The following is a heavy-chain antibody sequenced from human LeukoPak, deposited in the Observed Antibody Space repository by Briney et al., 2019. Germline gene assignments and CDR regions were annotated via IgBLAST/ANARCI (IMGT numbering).Heavy chain of an antibody. D-gene: IGHD1-26*01. CDR1: GFTFSSYS. Sequence: GGSLRLSCVASGFTFSSYSMNWVRQAPGKGLEWVSFISTTGTTIYYADSVRGRFTISRDSAKNSLYLQMTSLRAEDTAVYYCTRVRGSYCCVLGAHGTLVTVLS. CDR2: ISTTGTTI. V-gene: IGHV3-48*04. J-gene: IGHJ4*01. CDR3: TRVRGSYCCVL.